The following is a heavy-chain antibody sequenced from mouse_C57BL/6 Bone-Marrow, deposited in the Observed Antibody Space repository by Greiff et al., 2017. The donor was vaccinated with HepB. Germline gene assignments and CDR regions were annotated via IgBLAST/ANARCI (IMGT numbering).Heavy chain of an antibody. CDR1: GYTFTSYW. Sequence: QVQLQQPGAELVKPGASVKMSCKASGYTFTSYWITWVKQRPGQGLEWIGDIYPGSGSTNYNEKFKSKATLTVDTSSSTAYMQLSSLTSEDSAVYYCARGDCYFSYWYFYVWGTGTTVTVSS. V-gene: IGHV1-55*01. CDR3: ARGDCYFSYWYFYV. CDR2: IYPGSGST. D-gene: IGHD2-12*01. J-gene: IGHJ1*03.